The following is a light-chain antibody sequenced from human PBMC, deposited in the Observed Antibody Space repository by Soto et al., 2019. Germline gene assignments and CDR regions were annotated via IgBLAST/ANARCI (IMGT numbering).Light chain of an antibody. CDR2: DGS. CDR3: QQYNSYTWT. J-gene: IGKJ1*01. V-gene: IGKV1-17*01. Sequence: IQMTQSPSSLSASVGDRVTITCRASQDIRNDLGWYQQKPGKAPKLLIYDGSKLQSGVPSRFSGSGSGTEFTLTISSLQPDDVATYYCQQYNSYTWTLGQGTKVDIK. CDR1: QDIRND.